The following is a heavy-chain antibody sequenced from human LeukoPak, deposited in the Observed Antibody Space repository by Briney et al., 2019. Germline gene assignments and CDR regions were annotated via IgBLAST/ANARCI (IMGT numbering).Heavy chain of an antibody. Sequence: SETLSLTCIVSGGSISSYYWSWIRQPPGKGLEWIGYIYYSGITNYNPSLKNRVTISVDTSKNQFSLKLSSVTAADTAVFYCARDKYTTSSGASSEFDYWGQGTLVIVSS. J-gene: IGHJ4*02. D-gene: IGHD6-6*01. V-gene: IGHV4-59*01. CDR1: GGSISSYY. CDR3: ARDKYTTSSGASSEFDY. CDR2: IYYSGIT.